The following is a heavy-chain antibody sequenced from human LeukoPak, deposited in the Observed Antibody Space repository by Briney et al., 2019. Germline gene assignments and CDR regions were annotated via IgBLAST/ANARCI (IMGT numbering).Heavy chain of an antibody. V-gene: IGHV1-2*02. CDR1: GYTFTGYY. CDR2: INPNSGGT. CDR3: ERPVGATAAEYFQH. D-gene: IGHD1-26*01. J-gene: IGHJ1*01. Sequence: ASVKVSCNASGYTFTGYYMHWVRQAPGQGLEWMGWINPNSGGTNYAQKFQGRVTMTRDTSISTDYMELSRLRSDDTAVYYCERPVGATAAEYFQHWGQGTLVTVSS.